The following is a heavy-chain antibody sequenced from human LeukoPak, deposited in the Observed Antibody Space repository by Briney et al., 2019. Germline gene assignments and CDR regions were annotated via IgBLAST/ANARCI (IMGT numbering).Heavy chain of an antibody. CDR2: IDHSGGT. CDR1: GGSFRGYY. Sequence: SETLSITCAVYGGSFRGYYWTWIRQPPGEGLEWIGEIDHSGGTNYNPSLKSRVTISIDTSTNHFSLNLHSVTAADTAVYYCARVPGSYYVDLWGPGTLVTVSS. V-gene: IGHV4-34*01. D-gene: IGHD1-26*01. CDR3: ARVPGSYYVDL. J-gene: IGHJ4*02.